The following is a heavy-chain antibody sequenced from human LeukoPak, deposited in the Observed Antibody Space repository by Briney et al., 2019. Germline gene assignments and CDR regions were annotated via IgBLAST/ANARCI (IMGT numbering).Heavy chain of an antibody. CDR1: GGSISSYY. J-gene: IGHJ3*02. V-gene: IGHV4-4*09. D-gene: IGHD1-20*01. Sequence: SETLSLTCTVSGGSISSYYWSWIQQPPGKGLEWIGYIYTSGSTNYNPSLKSRVTISVDTSKNQFSLKLSSVTAADTAVYYCARLMTGTTGPVAFDIWGQGTMVTVSS. CDR3: ARLMTGTTGPVAFDI. CDR2: IYTSGST.